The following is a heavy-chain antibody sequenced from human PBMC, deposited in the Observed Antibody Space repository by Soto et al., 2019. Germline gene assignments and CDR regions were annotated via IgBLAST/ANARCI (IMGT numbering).Heavy chain of an antibody. CDR3: ARDRGGSSGWYGEFDY. V-gene: IGHV1-69*01. D-gene: IGHD6-19*01. CDR2: IIPIFGTA. CDR1: GGTFSSYA. Sequence: QVQLVQSGAEVKKPGSSVKVSCKVSGGTFSSYAISWVRQAPGQGLEWMGGIIPIFGTANYAQKFQGRVTITADESTSTAYMELSSLRSEDTAVYYCARDRGGSSGWYGEFDYWGQGTLVTVSS. J-gene: IGHJ4*02.